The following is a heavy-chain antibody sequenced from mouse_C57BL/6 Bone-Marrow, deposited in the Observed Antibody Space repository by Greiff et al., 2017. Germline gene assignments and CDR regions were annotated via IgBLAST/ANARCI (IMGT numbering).Heavy chain of an antibody. Sequence: VQLQQPGAELVMPGASVKLSCKASGYTFTSYWMHWVKQRPGQGLEWIGEIDPSDSYTNYNQKFKGKSTLNVDKSSSTAYMQLSSLTSEDSAVYYCASRGAMDYWGQGTSVTVSS. V-gene: IGHV1-69*01. J-gene: IGHJ4*01. CDR2: IDPSDSYT. CDR3: ASRGAMDY. CDR1: GYTFTSYW.